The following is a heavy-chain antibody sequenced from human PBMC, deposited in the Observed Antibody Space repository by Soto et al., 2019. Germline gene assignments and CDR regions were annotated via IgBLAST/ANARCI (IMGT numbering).Heavy chain of an antibody. J-gene: IGHJ4*02. V-gene: IGHV3-53*01. D-gene: IGHD3-22*01. CDR3: GGGYYYDSSGYYYVGPRFDY. CDR2: IYSGGST. Sequence: GGSLRLSCAASGFTVSSNYMSWVRQAPGKGLEWVSVIYSGGSTYYADSVKGRFTISRDNSKNTLYLQMNSPRAEDTAVYYCGGGYYYDSSGYYYVGPRFDYWGQGTLVTVSS. CDR1: GFTVSSNY.